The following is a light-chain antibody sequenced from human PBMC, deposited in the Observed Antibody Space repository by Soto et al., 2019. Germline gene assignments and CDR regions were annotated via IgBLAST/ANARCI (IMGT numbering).Light chain of an antibody. Sequence: QSVLTQPASVSGSPGQSITISCTGTSSDVGGYNYVSWYQQHPGKAPKLMIYDVSNRPSGVSNRFSGSKSGTTASLTISGLQAEDEADYYCSSYTSSNTLEFGGGTKVTVL. V-gene: IGLV2-14*01. J-gene: IGLJ2*01. CDR2: DVS. CDR3: SSYTSSNTLE. CDR1: SSDVGGYNY.